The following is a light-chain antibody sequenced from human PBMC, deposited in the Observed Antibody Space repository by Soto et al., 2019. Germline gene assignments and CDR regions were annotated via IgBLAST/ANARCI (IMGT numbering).Light chain of an antibody. V-gene: IGLV8-61*01. J-gene: IGLJ3*02. Sequence: QTVVTQEPSFSVSPGGTVTLTCALSSGSVSTNNYPSWCQQTPGQPPRTLIFRTNTRSSGVPDRFSGSILGSKAALTITGAQPDDESDYYCVLYMGRAIWVFGVGTNVTVL. CDR1: SGSVSTNNY. CDR3: VLYMGRAIWV. CDR2: RTN.